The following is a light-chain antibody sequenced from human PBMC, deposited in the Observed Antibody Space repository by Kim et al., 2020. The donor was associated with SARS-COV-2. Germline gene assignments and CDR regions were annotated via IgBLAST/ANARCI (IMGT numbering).Light chain of an antibody. CDR1: QSVSSN. CDR2: GAS. J-gene: IGKJ2*01. V-gene: IGKV3-15*01. Sequence: VSLGERAPLSCRASQSVSSNLAWYQQKPGQAPRLLIYGASTRATGIPARFSGSGSGTEFTLTISSLQSEDFAVYYCQQYNNWPYTFGQGTKLEI. CDR3: QQYNNWPYT.